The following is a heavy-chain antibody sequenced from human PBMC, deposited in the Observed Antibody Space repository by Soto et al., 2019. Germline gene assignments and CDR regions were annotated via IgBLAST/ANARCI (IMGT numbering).Heavy chain of an antibody. CDR3: ARGRDQPPVGLYFAN. J-gene: IGHJ4*02. V-gene: IGHV1-69*01. Sequence: QVQLVQSGAEVKKPGSSVKVSCKASGGAFNNYIFDWVRQAPGQGLEWMGGIIPMFGTPKYAQTFQDRITISADVSTGTAYMELTSLIFDDTASYYCARGRDQPPVGLYFANWGEGTRVTVSS. CDR2: IIPMFGTP. D-gene: IGHD2-2*01. CDR1: GGAFNNYI.